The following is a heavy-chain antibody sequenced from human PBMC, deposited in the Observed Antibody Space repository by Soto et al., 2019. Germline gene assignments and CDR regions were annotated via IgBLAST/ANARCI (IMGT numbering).Heavy chain of an antibody. CDR2: IYYSGST. CDR3: ARSEGYELYYYYYYGMDV. V-gene: IGHV4-39*01. CDR1: GCSISSSSYC. Sequence: SETLSLTCTFSGCSISSSSYCLGWIRQPPGKGLEWIGSIYYSGSTYYNPSLKSRVTISVDTSKNQFSLKLSSVTAADTAVYYCARSEGYELYYYYYYGMDVWGQGTTVTV. J-gene: IGHJ6*02. D-gene: IGHD3-3*01.